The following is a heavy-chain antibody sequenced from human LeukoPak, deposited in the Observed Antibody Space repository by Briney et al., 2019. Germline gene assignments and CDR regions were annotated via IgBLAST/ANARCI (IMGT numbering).Heavy chain of an antibody. J-gene: IGHJ4*02. CDR2: INHSGST. D-gene: IGHD6-13*01. V-gene: IGHV4-34*01. CDR1: GGSFSGYY. CDR3: ARADNSSSCSVFDY. Sequence: SETLSLTCAVYGGSFSGYYWSLIRQPPGKGLEWMGEINHSGSTNDNPSLKSRVTISVDTSKNEFSLKLSSVTAAETAVYYCARADNSSSCSVFDYWGQGTLVTVSS.